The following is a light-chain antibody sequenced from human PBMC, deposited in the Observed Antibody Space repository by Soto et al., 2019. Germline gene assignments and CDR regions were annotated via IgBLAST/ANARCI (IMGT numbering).Light chain of an antibody. CDR1: SSDVGAYNY. CDR2: GVT. CDR3: FSHRGGDSHV. Sequence: QSVLTQPASVSGSPGQSITISCTGTSSDVGAYNYVSWYQQYPGKAPKLMIYGVTNRPSGVSNRFSGSKTGNTASLTISGVQAEDEADYYCFSHRGGDSHVFGTGTKVTVL. J-gene: IGLJ1*01. V-gene: IGLV2-14*01.